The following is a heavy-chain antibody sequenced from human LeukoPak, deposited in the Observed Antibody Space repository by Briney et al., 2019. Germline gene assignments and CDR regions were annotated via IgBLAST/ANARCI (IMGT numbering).Heavy chain of an antibody. CDR3: ARDFDF. CDR1: GFTFSSYS. Sequence: GGSLRLSCAASGFTFSSYSMNWVRQAPGKGLEWVSYISSSSSTIYYAHSVKRRSTISRDNAKNALYLQMNSLRAEDTAVYYCARDFDFGGQGTLVTVSS. J-gene: IGHJ4*02. CDR2: ISSSSSTI. V-gene: IGHV3-48*01.